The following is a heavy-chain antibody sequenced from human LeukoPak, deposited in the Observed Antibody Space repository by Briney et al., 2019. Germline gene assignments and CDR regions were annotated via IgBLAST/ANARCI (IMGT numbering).Heavy chain of an antibody. CDR1: GYTFTSYG. Sequence: ASVKVSCKASGYTFTSYGISWVRQAPGQGLEWMGWINAYNGNTNYAQKLQGRVTMTTDTSTSTAYMELRSLRSDATAVCYCARDWAGHLFDYWGQGTLVTVSS. V-gene: IGHV1-18*04. D-gene: IGHD3-16*01. J-gene: IGHJ4*02. CDR2: INAYNGNT. CDR3: ARDWAGHLFDY.